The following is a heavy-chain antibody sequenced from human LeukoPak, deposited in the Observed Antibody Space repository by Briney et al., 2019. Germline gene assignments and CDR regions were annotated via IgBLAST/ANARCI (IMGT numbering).Heavy chain of an antibody. V-gene: IGHV1-46*01. D-gene: IGHD3-3*01. CDR1: GYTFTSYY. CDR2: INPSGGST. CDR3: ARDLPPNYDFWSGYYFQDGYYYYGMDV. Sequence: ASATVSCTASGYTFTSYYMHWVRQAPGQGLEWMGIINPSGGSTSYAQKFQGRVTMTRDTSTSTVYMELSSLRSEDTAVYYCARDLPPNYDFWSGYYFQDGYYYYGMDVWGQGTTVTVSS. J-gene: IGHJ6*02.